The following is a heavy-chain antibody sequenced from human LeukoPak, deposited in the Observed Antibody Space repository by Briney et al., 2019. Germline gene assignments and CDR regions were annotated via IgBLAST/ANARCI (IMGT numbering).Heavy chain of an antibody. CDR2: ISSSSSYI. Sequence: GGSLRLSCAASGFTFSSYSMNWVRQAPGKGLEWVSSISSSSSYIYYADSVKGRFTISRDNAKNSLYLQMNSLRAEDTAVYYCARELPSAEAGEFDYCGQGALVTVSS. D-gene: IGHD6-19*01. V-gene: IGHV3-21*01. CDR3: ARELPSAEAGEFDY. J-gene: IGHJ4*02. CDR1: GFTFSSYS.